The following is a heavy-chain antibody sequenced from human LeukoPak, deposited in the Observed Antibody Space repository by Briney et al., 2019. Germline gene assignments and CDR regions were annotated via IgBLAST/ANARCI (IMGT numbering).Heavy chain of an antibody. CDR2: INLEGSQK. CDR1: GFTFFNYW. V-gene: IGHV3-7*01. D-gene: IGHD4/OR15-4a*01. Sequence: PGGSLRLSCAASGFTFFNYWMSWVRQAPGKGLEWVANINLEGSQKYYVDSLKGRFTISRDNTKNLLYLEMNSLRVEDTAFYYCARDVDYANPRHDYWGQGTLVTVSS. CDR3: ARDVDYANPRHDY. J-gene: IGHJ4*02.